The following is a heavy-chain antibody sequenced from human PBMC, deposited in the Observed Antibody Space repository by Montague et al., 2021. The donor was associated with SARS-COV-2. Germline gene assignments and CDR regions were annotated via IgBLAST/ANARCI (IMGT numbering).Heavy chain of an antibody. D-gene: IGHD1-14*01. CDR3: ARDNPNY. CDR2: ISSDGNTK. V-gene: IGHV3-30*03. Sequence: SLRLSCAASGFTFDSFIMHWVRQAPGKGLECLAVISSDGNTKYYADSVKGRFTASRDNSKNTVYLELSRLRIEDTALYYCARDNPNYWGQGTLVAVSS. CDR1: GFTFDSFI. J-gene: IGHJ4*02.